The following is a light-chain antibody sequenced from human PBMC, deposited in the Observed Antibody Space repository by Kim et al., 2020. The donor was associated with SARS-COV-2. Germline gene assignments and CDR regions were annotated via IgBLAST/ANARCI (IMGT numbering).Light chain of an antibody. J-gene: IGLJ1*01. CDR1: SSNLGAGYA. V-gene: IGLV1-40*01. CDR3: QSHDSSLRGYV. Sequence: HRVTTSSTGNSSNLGAGYAVHWYQLLPGAVPTLLIYANTNRPSGVPDRFSGSKSGNSASLVITGLQPEDEADYYCQSHDSSLRGYVFGAGTKVTVL. CDR2: ANT.